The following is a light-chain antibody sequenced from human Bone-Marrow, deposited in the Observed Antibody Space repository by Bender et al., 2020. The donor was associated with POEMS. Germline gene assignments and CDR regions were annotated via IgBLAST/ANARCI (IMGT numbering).Light chain of an antibody. CDR3: AVWDDSLNGWV. V-gene: IGLV1-47*01. CDR2: RSD. J-gene: IGLJ3*02. Sequence: QSVLTQPPSASGTPGQRVTISCSGSSSNIGGNYVYWYQQLPGTAPTLLIYRSDQRPSGVPDRFSGSRSGTSASLAISGLQSEDEADYYCAVWDDSLNGWVFGGGTKLTVL. CDR1: SSNIGGNY.